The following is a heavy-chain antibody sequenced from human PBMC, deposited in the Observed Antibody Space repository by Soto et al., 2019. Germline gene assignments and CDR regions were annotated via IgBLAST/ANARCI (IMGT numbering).Heavy chain of an antibody. J-gene: IGHJ6*02. Sequence: SETLSLTCTVSGGSISSSSYYWGWIRQPPGKGLEWIGSIYYSGSTYYNPSLKSRVTISVDTSKNQFSLKLSSVTAADTAVYYCARPKAARPHQIYYYFYGMGVWGQGTTVPVSS. CDR2: IYYSGST. CDR3: ARPKAARPHQIYYYFYGMGV. D-gene: IGHD6-6*01. CDR1: GGSISSSSYY. V-gene: IGHV4-39*01.